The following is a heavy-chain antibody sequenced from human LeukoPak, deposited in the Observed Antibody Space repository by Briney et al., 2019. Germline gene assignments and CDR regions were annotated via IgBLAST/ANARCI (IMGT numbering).Heavy chain of an antibody. J-gene: IGHJ4*02. CDR1: GFTFDDYG. Sequence: PGGSLRLSCAASGFTFDDYGMSWVRQVPGKGLEWVSGINWNGGGTAYADSVKGRFTISRDNAKNTLYLQMNSLRAEDTAVYYCARDRGYSADSWGQGTLVTVSS. V-gene: IGHV3-20*04. D-gene: IGHD1-26*01. CDR2: INWNGGGT. CDR3: ARDRGYSADS.